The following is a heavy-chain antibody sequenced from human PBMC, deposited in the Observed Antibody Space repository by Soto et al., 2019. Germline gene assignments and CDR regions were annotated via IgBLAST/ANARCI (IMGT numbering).Heavy chain of an antibody. D-gene: IGHD4-17*01. CDR3: ARDYGDYDSRGYRTSYFDY. CDR2: IYHSGST. CDR1: GGSISSGDYS. J-gene: IGHJ4*01. Sequence: SETLSLTCAVSGGSISSGDYSWSWIRLPPGKGLEWIGYIYHSGSTYYNPSLKSRVTISVDRSKNQFSLKLSSVTAADTAVYYCARDYGDYDSRGYRTSYFDYWGHGTLVTVSS. V-gene: IGHV4-30-2*01.